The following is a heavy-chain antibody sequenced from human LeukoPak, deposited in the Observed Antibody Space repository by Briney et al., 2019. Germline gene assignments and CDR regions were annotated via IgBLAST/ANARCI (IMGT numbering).Heavy chain of an antibody. D-gene: IGHD2-2*02. CDR1: RFTFSSYG. J-gene: IGHJ4*02. Sequence: GRSLRLSCAASRFTFSSYGMHWVRQAPGKGLEWVAVISYDGSNKYYADSVKGRFTISRDNSKNTLYLQMNSLRAEDTAVYYCAKGYCSSTSCYTLYYFDYWGQGTLVTVSS. V-gene: IGHV3-30*18. CDR2: ISYDGSNK. CDR3: AKGYCSSTSCYTLYYFDY.